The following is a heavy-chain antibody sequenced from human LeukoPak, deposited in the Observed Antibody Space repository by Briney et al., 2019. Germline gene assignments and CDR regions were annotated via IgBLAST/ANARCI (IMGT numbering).Heavy chain of an antibody. CDR3: ARARAVAESSYWYFDL. V-gene: IGHV3-11*01. D-gene: IGHD6-19*01. CDR1: GFTFSDYY. Sequence: GGSLRLSCAASGFTFSDYYMSWIRQAPGKGLEWVSYISSSGSTIYYADFVKGRFTISRHNAKNSLYLQMKSLRAEDTAVYYCARARAVAESSYWYFDLWGRGTLVTVSS. J-gene: IGHJ2*01. CDR2: ISSSGSTI.